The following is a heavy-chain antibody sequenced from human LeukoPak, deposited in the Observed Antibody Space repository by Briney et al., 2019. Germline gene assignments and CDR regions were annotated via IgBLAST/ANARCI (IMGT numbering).Heavy chain of an antibody. D-gene: IGHD6-19*01. CDR1: GGSISSSSYY. Sequence: SETLSLTCTVSGGSISSSSYYWSWIRQPPGKGLEWIGYIYYSGSTNYNPSLKSRVTISVDTSKNQFSLKLSSVTAADTAVYYCARSPSAVAGADDYWGQGTLVTVSS. CDR2: IYYSGST. V-gene: IGHV4-61*01. CDR3: ARSPSAVAGADDY. J-gene: IGHJ4*02.